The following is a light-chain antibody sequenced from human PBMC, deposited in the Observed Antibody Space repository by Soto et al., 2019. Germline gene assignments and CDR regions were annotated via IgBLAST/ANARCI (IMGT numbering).Light chain of an antibody. V-gene: IGKV1-5*01. Sequence: DMQMTQSPSTLSSSVGDRVTITCRASQSISSWLAWYQQKPGKAPNLLIYDVSSLQSGVTSRFSGSGSGTEFTLTISRLQPDDFATYYCQPYDSYSMTFGQGTKVDIK. J-gene: IGKJ1*01. CDR3: QPYDSYSMT. CDR1: QSISSW. CDR2: DVS.